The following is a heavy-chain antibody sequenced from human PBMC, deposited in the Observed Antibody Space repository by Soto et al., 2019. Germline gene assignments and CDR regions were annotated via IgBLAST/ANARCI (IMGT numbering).Heavy chain of an antibody. CDR3: AREDFWSGCDH. D-gene: IGHD3-3*01. J-gene: IGHJ1*01. Sequence: ETLSLTCTVSGDSISSFYWSWIRQPPGKGLEWIGYILHSGSTNYNPSLESRVTISLDASKNQFSLKLSSVTAADTAVYYCAREDFWSGCDHWGQGTQVTVSS. CDR2: ILHSGST. CDR1: GDSISSFY. V-gene: IGHV4-59*01.